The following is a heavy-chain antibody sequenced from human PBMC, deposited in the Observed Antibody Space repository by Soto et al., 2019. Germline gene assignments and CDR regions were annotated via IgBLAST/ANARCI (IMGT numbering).Heavy chain of an antibody. D-gene: IGHD6-13*01. Sequence: QVQLQESGPGLVKPSQTLSLTCTVSGGSISSGGYYWSWIRQHPGKGLEWIGYIDYSGSTYYNPSLKSRVTISVDTSNNPIALKLSYVTAADTAVDYCATETASGSRRFDSWGQGTLVTVSS. J-gene: IGHJ5*01. CDR1: GGSISSGGYY. CDR3: ATETASGSRRFDS. CDR2: IDYSGST. V-gene: IGHV4-31*03.